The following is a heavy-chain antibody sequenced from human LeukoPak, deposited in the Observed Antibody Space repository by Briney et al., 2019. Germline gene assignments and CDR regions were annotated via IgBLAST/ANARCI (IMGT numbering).Heavy chain of an antibody. Sequence: GGSLRLSCAASGFTFSNAWTTWVRQAPGKGLEWVGRIKSETDGRTTDHAAPVKGRFTISRDDSKNTVFLQMNSLKTEDTAVYYCTTLGYSYSYLVYWGQGTLVTVSS. CDR1: GFTFSNAW. CDR2: IKSETDGRTT. D-gene: IGHD5-18*01. V-gene: IGHV3-15*01. CDR3: TTLGYSYSYLVY. J-gene: IGHJ4*02.